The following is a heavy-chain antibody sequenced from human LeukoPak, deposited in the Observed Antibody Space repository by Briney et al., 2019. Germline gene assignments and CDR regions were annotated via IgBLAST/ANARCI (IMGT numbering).Heavy chain of an antibody. J-gene: IGHJ6*02. V-gene: IGHV1-69*01. Sequence: ASVKVSCKASGGTFSSHAISWVRQAPGQGLEWMGGIIPIFGTANYAQKFQGRVTITADESTSTAYMELSSLRSEDTAVYYCARDTGPSRRGGGSGSYAPYYYYGMDVWGQGTTVTVSS. CDR2: IIPIFGTA. CDR3: ARDTGPSRRGGGSGSYAPYYYYGMDV. D-gene: IGHD3-10*01. CDR1: GGTFSSHA.